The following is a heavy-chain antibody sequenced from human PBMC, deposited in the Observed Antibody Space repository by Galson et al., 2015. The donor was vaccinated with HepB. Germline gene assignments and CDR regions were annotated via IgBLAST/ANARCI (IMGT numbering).Heavy chain of an antibody. D-gene: IGHD2-15*01. J-gene: IGHJ4*02. Sequence: SLRLSCAASGLTVSRNYINWVRQAPGKGLEWVSLIYGSDTTFYADSVKGRFTISRDNSKNTLYLQMNSLRTEDTAVYYCASGFGSTWGLFDCWGRGTLVTVSS. CDR1: GLTVSRNY. CDR3: ASGFGSTWGLFDC. CDR2: IYGSDTT. V-gene: IGHV3-66*02.